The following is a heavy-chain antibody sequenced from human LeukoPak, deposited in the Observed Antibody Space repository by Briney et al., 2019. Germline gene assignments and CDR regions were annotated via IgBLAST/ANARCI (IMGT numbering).Heavy chain of an antibody. V-gene: IGHV3-30*18. D-gene: IGHD1-26*01. Sequence: GRSLRLSCAASGFTFSNYGMHWVRQAPGKGLEWVAVISYDGSNKYYADSVKGRFTISRDNSKNTLYLQMNSLRAEDTAVYYCAKDGGWWELLGGFLDYWGQGTLVTVSS. J-gene: IGHJ4*02. CDR3: AKDGGWWELLGGFLDY. CDR1: GFTFSNYG. CDR2: ISYDGSNK.